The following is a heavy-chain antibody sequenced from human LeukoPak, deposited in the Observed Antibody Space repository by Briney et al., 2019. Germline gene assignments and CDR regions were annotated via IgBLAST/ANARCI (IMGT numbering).Heavy chain of an antibody. CDR2: ISGSGGST. CDR3: ASSPVGATGGGFNY. CDR1: GFTFSSYG. D-gene: IGHD1-26*01. J-gene: IGHJ4*02. V-gene: IGHV3-23*01. Sequence: GGSLRLSCAASGFTFSSYGMNWVRQAPGKGLEWVSVISGSGGSTYYADSVMGRFTISRDNSKNTLYLQMNSLRAEDTAVYYCASSPVGATGGGFNYWGQGTLVTVSS.